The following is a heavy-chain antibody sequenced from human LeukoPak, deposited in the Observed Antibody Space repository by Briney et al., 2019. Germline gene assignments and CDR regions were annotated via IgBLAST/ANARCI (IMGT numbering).Heavy chain of an antibody. CDR3: AKASGYSYGYSLCQ. D-gene: IGHD5-18*01. Sequence: AGGSLRLSCAASGFTFSSYAMSWVRQAPGKGLEWVAVISYDGSNKYYADSVKGRFTISRDNSKNTLYLQMNSLRAEDTAVYYCAKASGYSYGYSLCQWGQGTLVTVSS. CDR1: GFTFSSYA. J-gene: IGHJ4*02. CDR2: ISYDGSNK. V-gene: IGHV3-30*18.